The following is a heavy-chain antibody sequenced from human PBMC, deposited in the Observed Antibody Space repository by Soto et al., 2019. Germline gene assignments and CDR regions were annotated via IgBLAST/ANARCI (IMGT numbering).Heavy chain of an antibody. Sequence: SETLSLTCTVSGGSISSGGYYWSWIRQHPGKGLEWIGYIYYSGSTYYNPSLKSRVTISVDTSKNQFSLKLSSVTAADTAVYYCARDHHYYDSSGYYLWGQGTPVPVSS. CDR1: GGSISSGGYY. D-gene: IGHD3-22*01. CDR2: IYYSGST. CDR3: ARDHHYYDSSGYYL. J-gene: IGHJ5*02. V-gene: IGHV4-31*03.